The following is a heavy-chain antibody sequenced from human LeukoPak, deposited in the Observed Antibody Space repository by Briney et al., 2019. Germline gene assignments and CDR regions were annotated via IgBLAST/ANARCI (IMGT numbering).Heavy chain of an antibody. CDR3: ARDKSSGWPNFDY. D-gene: IGHD6-19*01. V-gene: IGHV1-18*01. J-gene: IGHJ4*02. CDR2: ISAYNGNT. CDR1: RYTFTSYG. Sequence: ASVKVSCKASRYTFTSYGISWVRQAPGQGLEGMGWISAYNGNTTYAQKLQGRVTMTTDTSTSTAYMELRSLRSDAAAVYYCARDKSSGWPNFDYGGQGTLVTVSA.